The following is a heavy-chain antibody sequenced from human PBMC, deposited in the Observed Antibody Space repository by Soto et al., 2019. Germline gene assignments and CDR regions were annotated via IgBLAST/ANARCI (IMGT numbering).Heavy chain of an antibody. CDR1: GGSISSSNW. D-gene: IGHD6-13*01. J-gene: IGHJ5*02. CDR2: IYHSGST. CDR3: ASQGSSWWNWFDP. Sequence: PSETLSLTCAVSGGSISSSNWWSWVRQPPGKGLEWIGEIYHSGSTNYNPSLKSRVTISVDKSKNQFSLKLSSVTAADTAVYYCASQGSSWWNWFDPWGQGTLVTVSS. V-gene: IGHV4-4*02.